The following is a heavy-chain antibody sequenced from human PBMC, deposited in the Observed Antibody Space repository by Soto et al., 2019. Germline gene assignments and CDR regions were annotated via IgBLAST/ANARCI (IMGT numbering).Heavy chain of an antibody. D-gene: IGHD1-26*01. Sequence: SETLPLTCVVSGGSISSHYWSWIRQPPGSGLEWIGFIHYSGSTQYSPSLKSRVTMSVDTSKNQFSLNLSSVTAADTAFYFCARRDYSASSLCPIDHWRPAILITVSS. CDR2: IHYSGST. CDR3: ARRDYSASSLCPIDH. J-gene: IGHJ4*01. V-gene: IGHV4-59*11. CDR1: GGSISSHY.